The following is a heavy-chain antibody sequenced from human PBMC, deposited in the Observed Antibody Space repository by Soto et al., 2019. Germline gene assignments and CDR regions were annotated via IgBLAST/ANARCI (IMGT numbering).Heavy chain of an antibody. Sequence: ALRLSCAASGFTFSSYAMHWVRQAPGKGLEWVAVISYDGSNKYYADSVKGRFTISRDNSKNTLYLQMNSLRAEDTAVYYCARAIAAAGDAFDIWGQGTMVTVSS. D-gene: IGHD6-13*01. CDR3: ARAIAAAGDAFDI. J-gene: IGHJ3*02. CDR1: GFTFSSYA. CDR2: ISYDGSNK. V-gene: IGHV3-30-3*01.